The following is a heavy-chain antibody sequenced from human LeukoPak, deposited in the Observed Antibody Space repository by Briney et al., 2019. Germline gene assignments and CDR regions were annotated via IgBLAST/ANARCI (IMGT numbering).Heavy chain of an antibody. Sequence: SQTLSLTCTVSGGSLSSGDYYWSWTRQPPGKGLEWIGYIYYSGSTYYNPSLKSRVTISVDTSKNQFSLKLSSVTAADTAVYYCARDSLMVRGVSYFDYWGQGTLVTVSS. V-gene: IGHV4-30-4*08. J-gene: IGHJ4*02. CDR3: ARDSLMVRGVSYFDY. CDR2: IYYSGST. D-gene: IGHD3-10*01. CDR1: GGSLSSGDYY.